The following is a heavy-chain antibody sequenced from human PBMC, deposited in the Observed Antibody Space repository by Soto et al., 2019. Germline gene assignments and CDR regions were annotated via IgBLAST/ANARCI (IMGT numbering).Heavy chain of an antibody. CDR2: IWYDGSNK. V-gene: IGHV3-33*01. D-gene: IGHD3-3*01. CDR1: GFTFSNYG. Sequence: QVQLVESGGGVVQPGRSLRLSCAASGFTFSNYGMHWVRQAPGKGLEWVAVIWYDGSNKDYAASVKGRFTISRDNSKNTPNLQMNSLRAEDTAVYFCARDEGPSRMTNFGMITINRDYVGMDVWGQGTTVTVSS. J-gene: IGHJ6*02. CDR3: ARDEGPSRMTNFGMITINRDYVGMDV.